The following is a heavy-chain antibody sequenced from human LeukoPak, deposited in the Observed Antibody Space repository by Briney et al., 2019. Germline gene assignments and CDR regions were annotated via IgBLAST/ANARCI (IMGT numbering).Heavy chain of an antibody. CDR1: GGSFSGYY. CDR2: ISHSGST. J-gene: IGHJ5*02. CDR3: ARWNSSSWAAFDP. D-gene: IGHD6-13*01. Sequence: PSETLSLTCAVYGGSFSGYYWSWIRQPPGKGLEWIGEISHSGSTNYNPSLKSRVTISVDTSKNQFSLKLSSVTAADTAVYYCARWNSSSWAAFDPWGQGTLVTVSS. V-gene: IGHV4-34*01.